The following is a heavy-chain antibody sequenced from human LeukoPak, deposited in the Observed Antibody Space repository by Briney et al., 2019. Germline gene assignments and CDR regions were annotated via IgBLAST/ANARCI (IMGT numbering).Heavy chain of an antibody. CDR2: INHSGST. D-gene: IGHD3-22*01. V-gene: IGHV4-34*01. CDR3: ASAPSVVKVDY. Sequence: SETLSLTCAVYGGSFSGYYWSWIRQPPGKGLEWIGEINHSGSTNYNPSLKSRVTISVDTSKNQFSQKLSSVTAADTAVYYCASAPSVVKVDYWGQGTLVTVSS. CDR1: GGSFSGYY. J-gene: IGHJ4*02.